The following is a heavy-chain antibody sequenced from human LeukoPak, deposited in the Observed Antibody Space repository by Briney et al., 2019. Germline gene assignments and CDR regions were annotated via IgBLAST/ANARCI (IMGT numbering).Heavy chain of an antibody. CDR2: ISGEGHAT. J-gene: IGHJ4*02. Sequence: GGSLRLSCAASGFTFSSYAMSWVRQAPGKGLEWVSTISGEGHATFYADFAKGRFTISRDNSRNTLSLQMSSLRAEDTAIYYCAKASLRAGRDFDYWGQGTQLTVSS. CDR1: GFTFSSYA. V-gene: IGHV3-23*01. D-gene: IGHD2-8*01. CDR3: AKASLRAGRDFDY.